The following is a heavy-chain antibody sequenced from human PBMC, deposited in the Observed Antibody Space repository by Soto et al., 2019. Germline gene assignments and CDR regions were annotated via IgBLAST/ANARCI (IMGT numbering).Heavy chain of an antibody. CDR3: ARDLEWEQLVPDY. D-gene: IGHD6-6*01. CDR1: GFTFGDYA. J-gene: IGHJ4*02. CDR2: IRSKGYGGTT. Sequence: PGGSLRLSCTTSGFTFGDYAMSWFRQAPGKGLEWVGFIRSKGYGGTTQYAASVKGRFTISRDNSKNTLYLQMNSLRAEDTAVYYCARDLEWEQLVPDYWGQGTLVTVSS. V-gene: IGHV3-49*03.